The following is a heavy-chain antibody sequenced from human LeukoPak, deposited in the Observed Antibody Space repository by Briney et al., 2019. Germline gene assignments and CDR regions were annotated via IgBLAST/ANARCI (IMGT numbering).Heavy chain of an antibody. Sequence: GGSLRLSCAASAFTFSSYWMHWVRQAPGKGLVWVSRINSDGISTSYADSVKGRFTISRDNAKNTLFLQMNSLRADDTAVYYCAKGGATVIDYWGQGTLVTVPP. CDR3: AKGGATVIDY. V-gene: IGHV3-74*01. CDR2: INSDGIST. CDR1: AFTFSSYW. D-gene: IGHD4-17*01. J-gene: IGHJ4*02.